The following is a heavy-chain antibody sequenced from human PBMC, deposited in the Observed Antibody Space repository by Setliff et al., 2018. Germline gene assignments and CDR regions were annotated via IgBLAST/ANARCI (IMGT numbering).Heavy chain of an antibody. CDR2: IYSSGSS. CDR1: GGSTSSGSYY. J-gene: IGHJ4*02. V-gene: IGHV4-61*09. Sequence: SETLSLTCTVSGGSTSSGSYYWTWIRQPAGKGLEWIGHIYSSGSSNYNPSLRSRVTISVDMSKNQFSLKLNSVTAADTAVYYCARGINTVSWTPKYWGQGTLVTVSS. D-gene: IGHD2-2*02. CDR3: ARGINTVSWTPKY.